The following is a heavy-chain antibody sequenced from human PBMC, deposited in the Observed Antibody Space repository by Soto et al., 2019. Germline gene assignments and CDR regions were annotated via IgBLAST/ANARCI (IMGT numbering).Heavy chain of an antibody. Sequence: QLQLQESGPGLVKPSETLSLTCTVSGGSISSSSYYWGGIRQPPGKGLEWIGRIYYSGSTYYNPSLKSRVTTSVDTSKNQFALKLSSVTAADTAVYYCELSSSLPGGDYWGQGTLVTVSS. CDR2: IYYSGST. CDR1: GGSISSSSYY. J-gene: IGHJ4*02. CDR3: ELSSSLPGGDY. V-gene: IGHV4-39*01. D-gene: IGHD6-6*01.